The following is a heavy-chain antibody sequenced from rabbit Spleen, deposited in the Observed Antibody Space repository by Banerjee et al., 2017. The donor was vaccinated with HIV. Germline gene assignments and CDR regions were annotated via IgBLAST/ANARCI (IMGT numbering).Heavy chain of an antibody. Sequence: QVVESAGGLVQPGGSLKLSCKASGFTLSSYYMNWVRQAPGKGLEWIGYIDPVFGITYYANWVNGRFSISRENAQNTVLLQMTSLTAADTATYFCARDGAGGSYFALWGQGTLVTVS. D-gene: IGHD8-1*01. CDR3: ARDGAGGSYFAL. V-gene: IGHV1S7*01. CDR2: IDPVFGIT. J-gene: IGHJ3*01. CDR1: GFTLSSYY.